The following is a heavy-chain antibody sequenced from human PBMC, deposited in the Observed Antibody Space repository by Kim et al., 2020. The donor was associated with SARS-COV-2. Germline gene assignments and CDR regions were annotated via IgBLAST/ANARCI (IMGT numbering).Heavy chain of an antibody. CDR2: IYYTGTT. CDR3: ARLPGDYFSPDF. Sequence: SETLSLTCTVSGGSIISGTHYWGWIRQHPGTGLEWIGYIYYTGTTYYNPSLKSRLTISIDTSKNQFSLKLTSVTAADTAVYYCARLPGDYFSPDFWGQGTLVSVSS. V-gene: IGHV4-31*03. J-gene: IGHJ4*02. D-gene: IGHD4-17*01. CDR1: GGSIISGTHY.